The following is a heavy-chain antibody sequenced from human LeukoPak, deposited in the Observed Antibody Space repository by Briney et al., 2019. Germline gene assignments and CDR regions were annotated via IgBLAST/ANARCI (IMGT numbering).Heavy chain of an antibody. Sequence: TGGSLRLSCGASQFTFSTYAMSWVRQASGKGLEWVSGINDGGSGTYYADSVKGRFTIPRDNSRKTLLLQVNSLRAEDTAVYYCAKASSPLGHFDYWGRGTLVTVSS. D-gene: IGHD3-16*01. V-gene: IGHV3-23*01. CDR1: QFTFSTYA. CDR2: INDGGSGT. CDR3: AKASSPLGHFDY. J-gene: IGHJ4*02.